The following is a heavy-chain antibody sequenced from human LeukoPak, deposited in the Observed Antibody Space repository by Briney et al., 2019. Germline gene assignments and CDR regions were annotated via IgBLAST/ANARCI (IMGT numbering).Heavy chain of an antibody. Sequence: GGSLRLSCAASGFTFNRYAIHWVRQAPGKGLEWVAVISNDGGIKDYADSVKGRFTISRDNSKSTLHLQLNSLRSEDTAVYYCAKDQSYFDPSAYQGPIDYWGQGALVAVSS. V-gene: IGHV3-30*18. D-gene: IGHD3-9*01. CDR2: ISNDGGIK. J-gene: IGHJ4*02. CDR3: AKDQSYFDPSAYQGPIDY. CDR1: GFTFNRYA.